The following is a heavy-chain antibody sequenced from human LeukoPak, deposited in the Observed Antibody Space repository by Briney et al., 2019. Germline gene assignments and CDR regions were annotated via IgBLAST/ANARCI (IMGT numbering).Heavy chain of an antibody. V-gene: IGHV3-9*03. Sequence: GGSLRLSCAASGFTFDDYAMHWVRQAPGKGLEWVSGISWNSGSIGYADSVKGRFTISRDNAKNSLYLQMNSLRAEDMALYYCAKDYGSGSYFDAFDIWGQGTMVTVSS. CDR3: AKDYGSGSYFDAFDI. J-gene: IGHJ3*02. CDR1: GFTFDDYA. CDR2: ISWNSGSI. D-gene: IGHD3-10*01.